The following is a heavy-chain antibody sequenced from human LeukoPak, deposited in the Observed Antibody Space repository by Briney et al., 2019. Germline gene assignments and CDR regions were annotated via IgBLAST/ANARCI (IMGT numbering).Heavy chain of an antibody. D-gene: IGHD3-9*01. CDR1: GFTFTSYA. CDR2: TSKIGGST. V-gene: IGHV3-23*01. CDR3: AKGFPLTGFIADAFDM. Sequence: GGSLRLSCAASGFTFTSYAMSWVRQAPGKGLQWVSTTSKIGGSTFYADPVKGRFTISRDNSKNIVFLEMSSLRAEDTAVYYCAKGFPLTGFIADAFDMWGQGALVTVSS. J-gene: IGHJ3*02.